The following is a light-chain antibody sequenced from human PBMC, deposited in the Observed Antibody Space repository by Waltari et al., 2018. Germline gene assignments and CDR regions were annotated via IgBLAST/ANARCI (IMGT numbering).Light chain of an antibody. CDR3: QQSYSYPRT. CDR1: QGIRTN. J-gene: IGKJ1*01. CDR2: GEY. Sequence: AIRLTQSPSSFSASTGDRVTIACRASQGIRTNLAWDQQKPGKAPKLMIYGEYTLDSGVPSRFSGSGSGTDFNLTISSLQSEDFGSYYCQQSYSYPRTFGQGTNVEIK. V-gene: IGKV1-8*01.